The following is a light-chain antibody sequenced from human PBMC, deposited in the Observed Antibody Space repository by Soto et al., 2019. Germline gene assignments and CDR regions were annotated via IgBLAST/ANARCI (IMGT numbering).Light chain of an antibody. CDR1: SSDVGGHNY. J-gene: IGLJ2*01. CDR3: SSYADSSTVV. Sequence: QSALTQVASVSASPGQSITISCTGTSSDVGGHNYVSWYQQHPGNAPKLMIYNVDYRPSGVSNRFSGSKSGNTASLTISGVQADDEAYYYCSSYADSSTVVFGGGTKLTVL. V-gene: IGLV2-14*03. CDR2: NVD.